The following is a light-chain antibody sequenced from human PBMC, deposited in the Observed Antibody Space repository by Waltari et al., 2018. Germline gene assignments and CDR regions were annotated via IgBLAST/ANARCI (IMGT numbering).Light chain of an antibody. J-gene: IGLJ3*02. V-gene: IGLV1-44*01. CDR2: RSD. Sequence: QSVLTQPPSVSGTPGQRVTIPCSGSASNIGNNLVTWYQQFPGKAPKLLIYRSDPRPSGAPDRFSGSKSGTSASLAISGLQSEDEADYYCAAWDDSLNGRWVFGGGTKVTVL. CDR1: ASNIGNNL. CDR3: AAWDDSLNGRWV.